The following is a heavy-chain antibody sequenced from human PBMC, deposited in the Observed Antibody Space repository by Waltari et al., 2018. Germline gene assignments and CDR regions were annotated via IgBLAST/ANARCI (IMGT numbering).Heavy chain of an antibody. D-gene: IGHD3-16*02. CDR3: ARAAYDYVWGSYRGAFDY. Sequence: QVQLQESGPGLVKPSQTLSLTCTVSGGSISSGSYYWSWIRQPAGKGLEWIGRIYTSGSTNYNPSLKSRVTISVDTPKNQFSLKLSSVTAADTAVYYCARAAYDYVWGSYRGAFDYWGQGTLVTVSS. CDR1: GGSISSGSYY. CDR2: IYTSGST. J-gene: IGHJ4*02. V-gene: IGHV4-61*02.